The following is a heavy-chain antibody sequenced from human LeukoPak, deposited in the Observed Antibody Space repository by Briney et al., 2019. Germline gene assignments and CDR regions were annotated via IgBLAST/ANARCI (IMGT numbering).Heavy chain of an antibody. Sequence: GGSLRLSCATSGFIFSGYYMRWIRQAPGKGLEWVSYISGSGNDTSYADSVKGRFTISRDNAKGSLYLQMNSLRAADTAVYYCGTHAGRTGSDDWGQGTLVTVSS. V-gene: IGHV3-11*01. CDR3: GTHAGRTGSDD. CDR1: GFIFSGYY. J-gene: IGHJ4*02. D-gene: IGHD3/OR15-3a*01. CDR2: ISGSGNDT.